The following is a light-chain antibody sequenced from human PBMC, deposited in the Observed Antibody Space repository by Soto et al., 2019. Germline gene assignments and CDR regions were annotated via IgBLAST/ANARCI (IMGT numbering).Light chain of an antibody. CDR2: AAS. V-gene: IGKV1-27*01. CDR3: QKYNSASET. Sequence: DSQMTQSPSSLSEAVGDRVTITCRASRDTSNYLAWYQQKPGQVPKVLIYAASTLQSGVPSRFSGSGSGTDFTLTISSLQPEDVATYYCQKYNSASETFGPGTKVEIK. J-gene: IGKJ3*01. CDR1: RDTSNY.